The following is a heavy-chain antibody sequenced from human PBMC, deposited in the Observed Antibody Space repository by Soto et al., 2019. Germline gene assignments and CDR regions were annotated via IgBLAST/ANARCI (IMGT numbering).Heavy chain of an antibody. CDR2: ISAYNGNT. D-gene: IGHD3-22*01. V-gene: IGHV1-18*04. CDR1: GYTFTSYG. Sequence: ASVKVSCKASGYTFTSYGISWVRQAPGQGLEWMGWISAYNGNTNYAQKLQGRVTTTTDTSTSTAYMELRSLRSDDTAVYYCARGSYYDSSGQPDYWGQGTLVTVSS. CDR3: ARGSYYDSSGQPDY. J-gene: IGHJ4*02.